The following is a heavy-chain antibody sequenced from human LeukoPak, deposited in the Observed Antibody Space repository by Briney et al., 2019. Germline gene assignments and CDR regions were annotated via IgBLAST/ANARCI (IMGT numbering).Heavy chain of an antibody. CDR1: GDSISSSTYY. J-gene: IGHJ4*02. CDR2: IYYSGST. D-gene: IGHD1-26*01. CDR3: ARLVVGATTRFSWYFDY. V-gene: IGHV4-39*01. Sequence: SETLSLTCTVSGDSISSSTYYWGWIRQPPGKGLEWIGSIYYSGSTYYNPSLKSRITISVDTSKNQFSPKLSSVTAADTAVYYCARLVVGATTRFSWYFDYWGQGTLVTVSS.